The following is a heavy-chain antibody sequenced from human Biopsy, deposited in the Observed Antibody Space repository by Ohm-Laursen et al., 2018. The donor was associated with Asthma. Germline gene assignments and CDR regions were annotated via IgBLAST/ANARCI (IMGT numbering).Heavy chain of an antibody. CDR2: INPFGGSS. J-gene: IGHJ4*02. Sequence: ASVKVSCKASGYTFTSYYMHWVRQAPGHGLEWMGMINPFGGSSNFAQKFQGRLTMTRDTSTRTVYMELSSLRSEDTAVYYCALSQFDYWGQGTLLTVSS. V-gene: IGHV1-46*01. CDR3: ALSQFDY. CDR1: GYTFTSYY.